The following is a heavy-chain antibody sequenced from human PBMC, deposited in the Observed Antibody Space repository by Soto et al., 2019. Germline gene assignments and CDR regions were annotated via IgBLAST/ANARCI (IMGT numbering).Heavy chain of an antibody. Sequence: QVQLVQSGAEVKKPGSSVKVSCKASGGTFSSYAISWVRQAPGQGLEWMGGIIPIFGTANYAQKFQGRVTITADESMSTAYMELSSLRSEDTAVYYCAREVITGTIDAYYYYYYGMDVWGQGTTVTVSS. CDR2: IIPIFGTA. CDR1: GGTFSSYA. CDR3: AREVITGTIDAYYYYYYGMDV. J-gene: IGHJ6*02. V-gene: IGHV1-69*01. D-gene: IGHD1-7*01.